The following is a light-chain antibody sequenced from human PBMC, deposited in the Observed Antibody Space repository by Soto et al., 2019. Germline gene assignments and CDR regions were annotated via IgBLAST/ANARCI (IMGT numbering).Light chain of an antibody. V-gene: IGKV3-20*01. CDR2: GAS. Sequence: EIVLTQSPGTLSLSPGERATLSCRASQIVTNSYLAWYQQKPGQAPRLLIYGASSRATGIPDRFSGSGSGTDFTLTISRLEPEDFAVYYCQQYGNSPRTFGQGTKLMIK. CDR1: QIVTNSY. CDR3: QQYGNSPRT. J-gene: IGKJ2*01.